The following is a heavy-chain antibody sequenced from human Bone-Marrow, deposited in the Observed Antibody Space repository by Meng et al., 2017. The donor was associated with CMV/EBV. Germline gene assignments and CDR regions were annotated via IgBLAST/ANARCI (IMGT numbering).Heavy chain of an antibody. J-gene: IGHJ4*02. CDR1: GYTFTSYD. Sequence: ASVKVSCKASGYTFTSYDINWVRQATGQGLEWMGWMNPNSGNTGYAQKFQGRVTITRNTSISTAYMELSSLRSEDTAVYYCARGGHKSSGYEYWGQGTLVTVSS. CDR2: MNPNSGNT. D-gene: IGHD6-6*01. V-gene: IGHV1-8*03. CDR3: ARGGHKSSGYEY.